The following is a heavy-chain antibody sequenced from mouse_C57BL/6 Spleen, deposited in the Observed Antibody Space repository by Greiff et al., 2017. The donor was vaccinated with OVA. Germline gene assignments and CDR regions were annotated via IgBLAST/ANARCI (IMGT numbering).Heavy chain of an antibody. J-gene: IGHJ3*01. V-gene: IGHV3-6*01. CDR1: GYSITSGYY. D-gene: IGHD2-4*01. CDR3: ARYDYDEGAWFAY. CDR2: ISYDGSN. Sequence: EVQLQQSGPGLVKPSQSLSLTCSVTGYSITSGYYWNWIRQFPGNKLEWMGYISYDGSNNYNPSLKNRISITRDTSKNQFFLKLNSVTTEDTATYYCARYDYDEGAWFAYWGQGTLVTVSA.